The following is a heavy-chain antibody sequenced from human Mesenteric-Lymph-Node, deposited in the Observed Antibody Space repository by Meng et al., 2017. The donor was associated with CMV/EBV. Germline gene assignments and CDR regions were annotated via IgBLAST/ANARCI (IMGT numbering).Heavy chain of an antibody. D-gene: IGHD3-3*01. CDR1: GFTFSNYA. J-gene: IGHJ4*02. V-gene: IGHV4-34*01. CDR2: INHSGST. CDR3: ARPLSWSGYDFDY. Sequence: ESLKISCAASGFTFSNYAMNWVRQAPGKGLEWIGEINHSGSTNYNPSLKSRVTISVDTSKNQFSLKLSSVTAADTAVYYCARPLSWSGYDFDYWGQGTLVTVSS.